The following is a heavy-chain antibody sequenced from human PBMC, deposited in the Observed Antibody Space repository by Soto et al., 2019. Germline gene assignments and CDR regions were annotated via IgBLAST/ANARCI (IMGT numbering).Heavy chain of an antibody. D-gene: IGHD2-15*01. CDR2: INPSGGST. V-gene: IGHV1-46*01. Sequence: GASVKVSCKASGYTFTRYYIHWVRQAPGQGLEWMGIINPSGGSTSYAQKFQGRVTMTRDTSTSTVYMELSSLRSEDTAVYYCARSYCSGGSCYPVESDAFDIWGQGTMVTVSS. J-gene: IGHJ3*02. CDR1: GYTFTRYY. CDR3: ARSYCSGGSCYPVESDAFDI.